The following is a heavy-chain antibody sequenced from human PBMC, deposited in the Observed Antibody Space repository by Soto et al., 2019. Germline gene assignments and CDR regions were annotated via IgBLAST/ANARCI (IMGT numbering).Heavy chain of an antibody. Sequence: GGSLRLSCAASGFTFSSYSMNWVRQAPGKGLEWVSYISSSSSTIYYADSVKGRFTISRDNAKNSLYLQMNSLRAEDTAVYYCARHIVVVPAAIRGGGMDVWGQGTTVTVSS. J-gene: IGHJ6*02. D-gene: IGHD2-2*02. V-gene: IGHV3-48*01. CDR1: GFTFSSYS. CDR2: ISSSSSTI. CDR3: ARHIVVVPAAIRGGGMDV.